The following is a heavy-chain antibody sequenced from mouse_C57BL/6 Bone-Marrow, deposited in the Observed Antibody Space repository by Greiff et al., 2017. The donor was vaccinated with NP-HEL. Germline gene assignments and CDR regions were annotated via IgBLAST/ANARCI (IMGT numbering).Heavy chain of an antibody. V-gene: IGHV1-69*01. CDR2: IDPSDSYT. Sequence: QVQLKESGAELVMPGASVKLSCKASGYTFTSYWMHWVKQRPGQGLEWIGEIDPSDSYTNYNQKFKGKSTLTVDKSSSTAYMQLSSLTSEDSAVYYCARLIYDGYYGFDYWGQGTTLTVSS. CDR3: ARLIYDGYYGFDY. J-gene: IGHJ2*01. CDR1: GYTFTSYW. D-gene: IGHD2-3*01.